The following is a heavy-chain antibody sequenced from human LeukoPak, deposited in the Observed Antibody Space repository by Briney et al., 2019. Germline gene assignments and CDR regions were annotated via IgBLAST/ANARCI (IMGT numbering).Heavy chain of an antibody. CDR2: IFYSGST. V-gene: IGHV4-59*08. J-gene: IGHJ5*02. CDR3: ARTTQLHTMVGGINWFDP. CDR1: GGSISSYY. D-gene: IGHD3-10*02. Sequence: SETLSLTCTVSGGSISSYYWSWFRQPPGKGLEWIGYIFYSGSTNYNPSLKSRVTISVDTSKNQFSLKLSSVTAADTAVYYCARTTQLHTMVGGINWFDPWGQGTLVTVSS.